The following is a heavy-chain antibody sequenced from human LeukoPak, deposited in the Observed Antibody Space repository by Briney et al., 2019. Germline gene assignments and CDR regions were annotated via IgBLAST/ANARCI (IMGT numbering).Heavy chain of an antibody. CDR3: ARGPHTGVNYYDSSGYYY. Sequence: SETLSLTCTVSGGPISSYYFSWIRQPPGKGLEWIGYIHYRGSTNYNPSLKSRVTISLDTSKNQFSLKLSSVTAADTAVYYCARGPHTGVNYYDSSGYYYWGQGILVTVSS. D-gene: IGHD3-22*01. J-gene: IGHJ4*02. CDR1: GGPISSYY. V-gene: IGHV4-59*12. CDR2: IHYRGST.